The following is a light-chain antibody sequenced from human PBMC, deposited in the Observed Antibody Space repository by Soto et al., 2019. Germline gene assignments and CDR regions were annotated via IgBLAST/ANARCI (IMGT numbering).Light chain of an antibody. Sequence: EIVLMLSPGTLSLSPGERATLSCSSSQSVSSSDLAWHQQKPGQSPSLLIYGASIRPTSIPGRVSGSGSVTEVTRTITSLEHDTLEVYSSYQYCSSPYTFGSPTQVYI. CDR1: QSVSSSD. V-gene: IGKV3-20*01. J-gene: IGKJ3*01. CDR2: GAS. CDR3: YQYCSSPYT.